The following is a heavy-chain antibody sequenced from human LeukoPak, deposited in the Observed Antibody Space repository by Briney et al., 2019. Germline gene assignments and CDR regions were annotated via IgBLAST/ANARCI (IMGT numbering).Heavy chain of an antibody. V-gene: IGHV3-74*03. CDR2: IESDGTRT. CDR3: VRGGHKLDIETSRYYYGLDV. D-gene: IGHD2-2*03. CDR1: GITLSDYW. Sequence: GGSLRLSCAASGITLSDYWMYWVRQVPGKGLVHVSRIESDGTRTVYADSVKGRFTISRDNARNTMYLQMNSLRAEDTAVYYCVRGGHKLDIETSRYYYGLDVWGQGTTVTVSS. J-gene: IGHJ6*02.